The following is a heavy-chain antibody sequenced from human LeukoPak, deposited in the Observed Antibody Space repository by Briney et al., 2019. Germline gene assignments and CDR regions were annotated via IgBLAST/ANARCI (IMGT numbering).Heavy chain of an antibody. D-gene: IGHD2-21*02. CDR3: TTDVGVATAPLFHS. V-gene: IGHV3-15*01. CDR2: FKSKSDGGTT. J-gene: IGHJ4*02. Sequence: GGSLRLSRAASGFTFSRAWMGWVRQAPGKGLEWVGRFKSKSDGGTTDYAAPVKGRFTVSRDDSKNMFYLQMNNLKTEDTAIYYCTTDVGVATAPLFHSWGQGILVTVSS. CDR1: GFTFSRAW.